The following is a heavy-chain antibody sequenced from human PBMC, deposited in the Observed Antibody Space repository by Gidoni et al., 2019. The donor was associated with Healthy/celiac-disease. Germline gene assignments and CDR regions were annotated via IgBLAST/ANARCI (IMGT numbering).Heavy chain of an antibody. CDR3: AKVGQLPGSGSTLVD. CDR1: GFTFSSYA. V-gene: IGHV3-23*01. CDR2: ISGSGGST. Sequence: EVQLLESGGGLVQPGVSLRLSCAASGFTFSSYAMSWVRQAPGKGLEWVSAISGSGGSTYYADAVKGRFTISRDNSKNTLYLQMNSLRAEDTAVYYCAKVGQLPGSGSTLVDWGQGTLVTVSS. D-gene: IGHD1-26*01. J-gene: IGHJ4*02.